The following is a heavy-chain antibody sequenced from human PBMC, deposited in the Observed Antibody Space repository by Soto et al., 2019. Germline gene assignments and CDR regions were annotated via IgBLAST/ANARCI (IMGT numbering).Heavy chain of an antibody. Sequence: EVQLLESGGGLVQPGGSLRLSCAASGFTFSSFAMSWVRQAPGEGLEWVSSITGSGGSTYYADSVKGRFTISRDNSKNTLYLQMSSLRAEDTAVYYCAKGGYYYDTTGYYWGQGTLVNVSS. CDR1: GFTFSSFA. CDR3: AKGGYYYDTTGYY. V-gene: IGHV3-23*01. CDR2: ITGSGGST. J-gene: IGHJ4*02. D-gene: IGHD3-22*01.